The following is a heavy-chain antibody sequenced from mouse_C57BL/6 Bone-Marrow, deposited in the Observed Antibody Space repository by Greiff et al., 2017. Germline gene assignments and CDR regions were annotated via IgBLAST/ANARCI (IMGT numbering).Heavy chain of an antibody. V-gene: IGHV14-4*01. CDR1: GFNIKDDY. CDR3: ATYSNYWYFDV. Sequence: VQLQQSGAELVRPGASVKLSCTASGFNIKDDYMHWVKQRPEQGLEWIGWIDPENGATEYASKFQGKATITADTSSNTAYLQLSSLTSEDTAVYYCATYSNYWYFDVWGTGTTVTVSS. J-gene: IGHJ1*03. D-gene: IGHD2-5*01. CDR2: IDPENGAT.